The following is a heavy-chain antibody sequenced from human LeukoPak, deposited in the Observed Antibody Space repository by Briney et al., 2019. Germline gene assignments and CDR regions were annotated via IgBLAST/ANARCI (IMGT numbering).Heavy chain of an antibody. Sequence: PGGSLRLSCAASGFTFSSYWMHWVRQAPGKGLVWVSRINSDGSSTSYADSVKGRFTISRDNAKNTLYLQMNSLRAEDTAVYYCSVNMGSGYRFDYWGQGTLVTVSS. V-gene: IGHV3-74*01. CDR3: SVNMGSGYRFDY. CDR2: INSDGSST. J-gene: IGHJ4*02. D-gene: IGHD3-22*01. CDR1: GFTFSSYW.